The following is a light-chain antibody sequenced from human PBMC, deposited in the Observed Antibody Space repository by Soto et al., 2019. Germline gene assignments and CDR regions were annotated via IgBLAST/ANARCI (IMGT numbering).Light chain of an antibody. CDR3: NSQTRSGIRV. Sequence: QSALTQPASVSGSPGQSITISCTGTSSDAGGSNHVSWYQHHPGKVPKVLIYEVNFRPSGVSNRFSGSKSGYTASLTISGLQAEDEADYYCNSQTRSGIRVFGTGTKVTVL. CDR2: EVN. V-gene: IGLV2-14*01. CDR1: SSDAGGSNH. J-gene: IGLJ1*01.